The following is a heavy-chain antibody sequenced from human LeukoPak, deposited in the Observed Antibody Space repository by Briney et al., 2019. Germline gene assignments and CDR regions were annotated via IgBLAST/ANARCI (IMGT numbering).Heavy chain of an antibody. D-gene: IGHD1-26*01. CDR1: GGSFSGYY. CDR2: INHSGST. V-gene: IGHV4-34*01. CDR3: ARDPVGATDCFDY. Sequence: PSETLSLTCAVYGGSFSGYYWSWIRQPPGKGLEWIGEINHSGSTNYNPSLKSRVTMSVDTSKNQFSLKLSSVTAADTAVYYCARDPVGATDCFDYWGQGTLVTVSS. J-gene: IGHJ4*02.